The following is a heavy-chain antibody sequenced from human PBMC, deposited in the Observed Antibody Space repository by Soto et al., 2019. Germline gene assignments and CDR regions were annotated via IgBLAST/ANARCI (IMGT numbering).Heavy chain of an antibody. J-gene: IGHJ5*02. Sequence: GASVKVSCKASGGTFSSYAISWVRQAPGQGLEWMGGIIPIFGTANYAQKFQGRVTITADESTSTAYMELSSLRSEDTAVYYCARDRGPPPRITIFGPGGEGNWFDPWGQGTLVTVSS. V-gene: IGHV1-69*13. CDR3: ARDRGPPPRITIFGPGGEGNWFDP. D-gene: IGHD3-3*01. CDR1: GGTFSSYA. CDR2: IIPIFGTA.